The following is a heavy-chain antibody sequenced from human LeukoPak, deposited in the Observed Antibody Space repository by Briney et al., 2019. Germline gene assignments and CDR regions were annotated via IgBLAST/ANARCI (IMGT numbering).Heavy chain of an antibody. D-gene: IGHD1-26*01. CDR3: ATEERGWYDD. CDR2: INPNSGVT. V-gene: IGHV1-2*02. Sequence: ASVKVSCKASGYTFTDFYMHWVRQAPGQGLEWMGWINPNSGVTNYAQKFQGRVTMTRDTSISTAYMELSRLRSDDTAVYYCATEERGWYDDWGQRTLVTVSS. CDR1: GYTFTDFY. J-gene: IGHJ5*02.